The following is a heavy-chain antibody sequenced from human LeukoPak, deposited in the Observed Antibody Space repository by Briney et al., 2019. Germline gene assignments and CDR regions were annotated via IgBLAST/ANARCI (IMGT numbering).Heavy chain of an antibody. J-gene: IGHJ6*03. D-gene: IGHD3-22*01. CDR2: FDPEDGET. Sequence: ASAKVSCKVSGYTLTELSMHWVRQAPGKGLEWMGGFDPEDGETIYAQKFQGRVTMTEDTSTDTAYMELSSLRSEDTAVYYCATVGHYDSSGYYYYMDVWGKGTTVTVSS. CDR1: GYTLTELS. CDR3: ATVGHYDSSGYYYYMDV. V-gene: IGHV1-24*01.